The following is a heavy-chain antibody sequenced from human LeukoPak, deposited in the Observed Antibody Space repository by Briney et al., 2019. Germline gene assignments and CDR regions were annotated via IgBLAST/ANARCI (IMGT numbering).Heavy chain of an antibody. V-gene: IGHV4-39*07. Sequence: SETLSLTCTVSGGSISVSGYYWGWIRQPPGKGLEWIGSLSSSGSTFYNPSLRSRATLSLDTSKNEFSLMLSFVTAADTAVYYCARDGDISGLVGDLYFDSWGQGALVTISS. D-gene: IGHD3-22*01. CDR2: LSSSGST. CDR1: GGSISVSGYY. J-gene: IGHJ4*02. CDR3: ARDGDISGLVGDLYFDS.